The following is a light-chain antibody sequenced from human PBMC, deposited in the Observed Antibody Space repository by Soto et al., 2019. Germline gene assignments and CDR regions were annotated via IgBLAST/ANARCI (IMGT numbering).Light chain of an antibody. Sequence: AIQMTQSPSSLSASVGDRVTITCRASQDISNDLGWYQEKPGQAPKLLIYAASNLQSGVPSRFSGSGSGTDFTLTIRSLQPEDFATYYCLQDYNYPCTFGQATKVEI. CDR3: LQDYNYPCT. CDR2: AAS. V-gene: IGKV1-6*01. J-gene: IGKJ1*01. CDR1: QDISND.